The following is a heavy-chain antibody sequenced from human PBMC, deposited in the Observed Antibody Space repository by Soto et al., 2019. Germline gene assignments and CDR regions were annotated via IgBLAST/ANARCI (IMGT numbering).Heavy chain of an antibody. J-gene: IGHJ6*02. CDR3: ARDPEVYYYGMDV. Sequence: EVQLVESGGGLVQPGGSLRLSCAASGFTFSSYWMSWVRQAPGKGLEWVANIKQDGSEKYYVDSVKGRFTISRDNAKNSLYLQMNSLRAEDTAVYYCARDPEVYYYGMDVWGQGTTVTVS. CDR1: GFTFSSYW. V-gene: IGHV3-7*01. CDR2: IKQDGSEK.